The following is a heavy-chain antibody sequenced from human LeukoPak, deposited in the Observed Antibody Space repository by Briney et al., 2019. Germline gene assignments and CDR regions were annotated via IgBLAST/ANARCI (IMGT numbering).Heavy chain of an antibody. V-gene: IGHV1-2*02. CDR2: INPNNGGT. CDR1: GYSFTDYY. CDR3: ARDASRTTAPDDY. J-gene: IGHJ4*02. D-gene: IGHD1-1*01. Sequence: ASVKVSCKASGYSFTDYYRHWVRQAPGQGLEWMGWINPNNGGTNYEQKFQGRVTMTRDTSISTVYIELSRLTSDDTSVYYCARDASRTTAPDDYWGQGTLVTVSS.